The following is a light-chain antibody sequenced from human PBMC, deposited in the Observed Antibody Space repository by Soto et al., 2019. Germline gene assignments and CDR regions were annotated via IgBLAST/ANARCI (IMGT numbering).Light chain of an antibody. V-gene: IGKV3-20*01. CDR3: QQYGGSPFT. CDR2: GAS. Sequence: EIVLTQSPGTLSLSPRERATLSCRASQSIFNNYLAWYQQKPGQAPRLLVYGASFRATGIPDRFSGSGSGTDFTLTISRLEPEDFAVYYCQQYGGSPFTFGPGTRLEIK. J-gene: IGKJ2*01. CDR1: QSIFNNY.